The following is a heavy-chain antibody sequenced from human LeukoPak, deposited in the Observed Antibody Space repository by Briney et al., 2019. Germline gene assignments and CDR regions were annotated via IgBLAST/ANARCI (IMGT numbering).Heavy chain of an antibody. Sequence: GGSLRLSCAASGFTFSDYSMDWVRQAPGKGLEWVSAISGSGGSTYYADSVKGRFTISRDNSKNTLYLQMNSLRAEDTAVYYCAKALYSSGWYGCDYWGQGTLVTVSS. V-gene: IGHV3-23*01. CDR1: GFTFSDYS. D-gene: IGHD6-19*01. CDR2: ISGSGGST. J-gene: IGHJ4*02. CDR3: AKALYSSGWYGCDY.